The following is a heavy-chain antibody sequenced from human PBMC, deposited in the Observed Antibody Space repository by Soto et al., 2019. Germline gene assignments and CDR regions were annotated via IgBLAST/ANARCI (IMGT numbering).Heavy chain of an antibody. V-gene: IGHV3-21*01. CDR3: ARERSYHSGYDWGDAFDI. J-gene: IGHJ3*02. Sequence: PGGSLRLSCAASGFTFSSYSMNWVRQAPGKGLEWVSSISSSSSYIYYADSVKGRFTISRDNAKNSLYLQMNSLRAEDTAVYYCARERSYHSGYDWGDAFDIWGQGTMVTVSS. CDR2: ISSSSSYI. D-gene: IGHD5-12*01. CDR1: GFTFSSYS.